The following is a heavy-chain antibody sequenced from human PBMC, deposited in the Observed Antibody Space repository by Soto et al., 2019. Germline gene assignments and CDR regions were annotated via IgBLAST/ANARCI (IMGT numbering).Heavy chain of an antibody. Sequence: QAQLVQSGAEVKRPGASVKVSCEASGYTFTSYYLHCVRQAPGQGLEWMGWINPKSGDTKYAQKFRGRVTMTRDTSITTAYMGVEMLTADDTAVYYCARQLAYCGGDCFTEPVDYWGQGTLVTVSS. CDR3: ARQLAYCGGDCFTEPVDY. CDR1: GYTFTSYY. D-gene: IGHD2-21*02. V-gene: IGHV1-2*02. CDR2: INPKSGDT. J-gene: IGHJ4*02.